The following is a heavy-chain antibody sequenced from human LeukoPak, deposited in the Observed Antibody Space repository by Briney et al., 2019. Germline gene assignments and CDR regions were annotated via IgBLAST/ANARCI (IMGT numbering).Heavy chain of an antibody. J-gene: IGHJ6*02. V-gene: IGHV3-30*02. D-gene: IGHD4-17*01. Sequence: GGSLRLSCAASGFTFSSYGMHWVRQAPGKGLEWVAFIRYDGSNKYYADSVKGRFTISRENAKNSLYLQMNSLRAGDTAVYYCARESPYGDYGMDVWGQGTTVTVSS. CDR2: IRYDGSNK. CDR1: GFTFSSYG. CDR3: ARESPYGDYGMDV.